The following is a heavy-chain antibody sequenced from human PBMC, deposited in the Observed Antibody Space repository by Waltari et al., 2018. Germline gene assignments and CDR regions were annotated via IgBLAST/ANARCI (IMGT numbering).Heavy chain of an antibody. CDR3: ARGIWQQLAHFDS. Sequence: QLHLQLSGPGLVKPSETLSLTCAVSGTSVTTTNYFWGWILQPPGKGLEWIGRIYFTGSTDYNPSLKSRVTISIDTSTNQFSLNLRSVTAADTAVYYCARGIWQQLAHFDSWGQGTLVTVSS. V-gene: IGHV4-39*01. J-gene: IGHJ4*02. CDR1: GTSVTTTNYF. CDR2: IYFTGST. D-gene: IGHD6-13*01.